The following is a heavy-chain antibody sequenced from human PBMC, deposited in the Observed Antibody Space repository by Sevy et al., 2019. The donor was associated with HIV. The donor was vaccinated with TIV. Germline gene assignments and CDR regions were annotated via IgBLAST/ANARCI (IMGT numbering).Heavy chain of an antibody. CDR3: ARRGNYYGDAFDF. CDR1: GFTFSNYG. V-gene: IGHV3-23*01. Sequence: GGSLRLSCAAFGFTFSNYGMIWVRQAPGKGLEWVSSVSGSGGKRYNADSVKGRFTISRDNSKNTLYLQMNSLRAEDTAVYYCARRGNYYGDAFDFWGQGTVVTVSS. D-gene: IGHD3-10*01. J-gene: IGHJ3*01. CDR2: VSGSGGKR.